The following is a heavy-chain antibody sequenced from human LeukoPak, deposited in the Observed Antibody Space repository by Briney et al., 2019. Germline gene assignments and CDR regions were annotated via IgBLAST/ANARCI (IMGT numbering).Heavy chain of an antibody. V-gene: IGHV1-69*04. CDR3: ATDVTYYDISVYTRGAFDY. CDR1: GGTFSSYA. D-gene: IGHD3-22*01. CDR2: IIHIFGIA. Sequence: GSSAKVSCKASGGTFSSYALSWVRQAPGQGLEWMGRIIHIFGIANYAQKFQGRVTITADKSTSTAYMELSSLRSEDTAVYYCATDVTYYDISVYTRGAFDYWGQGTLVTVSS. J-gene: IGHJ4*02.